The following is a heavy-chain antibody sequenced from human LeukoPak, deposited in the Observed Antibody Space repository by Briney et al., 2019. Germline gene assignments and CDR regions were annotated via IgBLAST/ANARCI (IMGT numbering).Heavy chain of an antibody. Sequence: PSETLSLTCAVYGGSFSGYYWNWIRQPPGKGLEWIGEINHSGSTNYNPSLKSRVTISLDTSNNQTSLKLSSVTAADTAVYYCARRPTGIDYWGQGTLVTVSS. D-gene: IGHD4-17*01. CDR3: ARRPTGIDY. V-gene: IGHV4-34*01. CDR2: INHSGST. J-gene: IGHJ4*02. CDR1: GGSFSGYY.